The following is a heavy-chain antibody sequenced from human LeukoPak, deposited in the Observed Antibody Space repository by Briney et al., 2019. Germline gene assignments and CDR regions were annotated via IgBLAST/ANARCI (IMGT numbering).Heavy chain of an antibody. J-gene: IGHJ6*02. D-gene: IGHD3-10*01. CDR2: IGTAGDT. CDR3: ARDSSFPYYYGSGNRWAYGMDV. V-gene: IGHV3-13*01. CDR1: GFTLSSYD. Sequence: GGSLRLSCAASGFTLSSYDMHWVRQATGKGLEWVSAIGTAGDTYYPGSVKGRFTISRENAKNSLYLQMNSLRAEDTAVYYCARDSSFPYYYGSGNRWAYGMDVWGQGTTVTVSS.